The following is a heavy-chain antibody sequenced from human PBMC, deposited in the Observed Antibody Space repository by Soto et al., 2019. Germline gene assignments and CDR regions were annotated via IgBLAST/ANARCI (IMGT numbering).Heavy chain of an antibody. V-gene: IGHV3-30-3*01. Sequence: EGSLRLSCAASGFTFSSYAMHWVRQAPGKGLEWVAVISYDGSNKYYADSVKGRFTISRDNSKNTLYLQMNSLRAEDTAVYYCARDHKASSSWQNYYYYYGMDVWGQGTTVTVSS. CDR1: GFTFSSYA. CDR2: ISYDGSNK. J-gene: IGHJ6*02. CDR3: ARDHKASSSWQNYYYYYGMDV. D-gene: IGHD6-13*01.